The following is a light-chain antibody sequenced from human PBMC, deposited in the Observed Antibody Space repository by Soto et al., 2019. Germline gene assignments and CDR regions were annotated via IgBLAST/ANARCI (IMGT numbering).Light chain of an antibody. Sequence: EIVLTQSPDTLSLSPGERATLSCRASQTVNNNYVAWYQQKPGQAPRLLIFRASKRATGIPARFSGSGSGTDFTLTVSSLEPEDFVLYFCQQRSVWPITFGQGTRLEIK. CDR1: QTVNNNY. CDR2: RAS. J-gene: IGKJ5*01. V-gene: IGKV3-11*01. CDR3: QQRSVWPIT.